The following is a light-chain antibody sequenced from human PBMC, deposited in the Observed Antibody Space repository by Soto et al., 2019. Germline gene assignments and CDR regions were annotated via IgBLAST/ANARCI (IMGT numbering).Light chain of an antibody. CDR2: GAS. Sequence: PGDRVTLSCRASQSVSSSYLTWYQQKPGQAPRLLIYGASTRATSIPARFSGSGSGTDFTLTISSLQLEDFAVYYCQQDYTRFTFGPGTKVDIK. CDR1: QSVSSSY. V-gene: IGKV3D-7*01. CDR3: QQDYTRFT. J-gene: IGKJ3*01.